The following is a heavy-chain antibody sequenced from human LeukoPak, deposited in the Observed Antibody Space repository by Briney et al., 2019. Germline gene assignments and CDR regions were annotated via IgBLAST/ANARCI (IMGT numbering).Heavy chain of an antibody. J-gene: IGHJ3*01. CDR2: IIYSGNT. CDR1: GGSISSTSYY. CDR3: ARDRRREGVHAFDV. Sequence: SETLSLTCTVSGGSISSTSYYWGWIRQPPGRGLEWIGGIIYSGNTYYNPSLKSRVTISVDTTKNQFSLKLTSVTAADAAVYYCARDRRREGVHAFDVWGRGTMVTVAS. V-gene: IGHV4-39*07. D-gene: IGHD1-14*01.